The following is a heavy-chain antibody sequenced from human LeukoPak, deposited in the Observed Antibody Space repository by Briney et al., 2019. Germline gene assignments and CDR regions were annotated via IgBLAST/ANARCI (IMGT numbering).Heavy chain of an antibody. CDR3: ARETYYYDSSGYTTLDY. CDR1: GYSISSGYY. J-gene: IGHJ4*02. CDR2: IYTSGST. V-gene: IGHV4-61*02. Sequence: SETLSLTCTVSGYSISSGYYWGWIRQPAGKGLEWIGRIYTSGSTNYNPSPKSRVTISVDTSKNQFSLKLSSVTAADTAVYYCARETYYYDSSGYTTLDYWGQGTLVTVSS. D-gene: IGHD3-22*01.